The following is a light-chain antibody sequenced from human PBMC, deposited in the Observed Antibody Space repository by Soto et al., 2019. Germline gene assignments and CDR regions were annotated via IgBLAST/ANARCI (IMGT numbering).Light chain of an antibody. CDR1: QSVGSNY. J-gene: IGKJ2*01. V-gene: IGKV3-20*01. CDR3: QQFGSSPYV. CDR2: GAS. Sequence: EVVLTQSPGTLSLSPGERATLSCRASQSVGSNYLAWYQQKPGQAPRLLIYGASSRATGIPDRFSGSGSGTDFTLTVSRLEPEDFATYYCQQFGSSPYVFGQGTRLAIK.